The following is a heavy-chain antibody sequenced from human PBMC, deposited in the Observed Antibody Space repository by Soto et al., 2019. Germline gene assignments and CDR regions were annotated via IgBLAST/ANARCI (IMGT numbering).Heavy chain of an antibody. V-gene: IGHV4-59*01. CDR1: GGSISSYY. D-gene: IGHD2-21*02. Sequence: SETLSLTCTVPGGSISSYYWSWIRQPPGKGLEWIGYIYYSGSTNYNPSLKSRVTISVDTSKNQFSLKLSSVTAADTAVYYCARVAVVTRNYYYYGMDVWGQGTTVTVSS. CDR2: IYYSGST. CDR3: ARVAVVTRNYYYYGMDV. J-gene: IGHJ6*02.